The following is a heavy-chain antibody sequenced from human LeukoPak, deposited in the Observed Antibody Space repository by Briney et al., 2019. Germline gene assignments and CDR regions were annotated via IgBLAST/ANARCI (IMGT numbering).Heavy chain of an antibody. CDR3: ASDRGSGSFGKYYGMDV. CDR2: INTNTGNP. Sequence: ASVKVSCKASGYTFTSYGMNWVRQAPGQGLEWMGWINTNTGNPTYAQGFTGHFVFSLDTSVSTAYLQISSLKAEDTAVYYCASDRGSGSFGKYYGMDVWGQGTTVTVSS. V-gene: IGHV7-4-1*02. D-gene: IGHD3-10*01. J-gene: IGHJ6*02. CDR1: GYTFTSYG.